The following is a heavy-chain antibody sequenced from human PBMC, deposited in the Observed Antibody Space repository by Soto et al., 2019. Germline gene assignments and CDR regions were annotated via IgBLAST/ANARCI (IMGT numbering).Heavy chain of an antibody. V-gene: IGHV4-30-2*01. Sequence: QLQLQESGSGLVKPSQTLSLTCAVSGGSISSGGYSWSWIRQPPGKGLEWIGYIYHSGSTYYNPSLKSRVTISVDRSKNQFTLKLSSVTAADTAVYYCARAEGLGAVAADYWGQGTLVTVSS. CDR1: GGSISSGGYS. CDR3: ARAEGLGAVAADY. CDR2: IYHSGST. J-gene: IGHJ4*02. D-gene: IGHD6-19*01.